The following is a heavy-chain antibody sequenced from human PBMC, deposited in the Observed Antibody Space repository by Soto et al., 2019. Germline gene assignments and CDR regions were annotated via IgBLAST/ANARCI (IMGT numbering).Heavy chain of an antibody. J-gene: IGHJ5*02. V-gene: IGHV1-46*01. Sequence: QVQLVQSGAEVKKSGASVRVSCKASGYSFTSYDMHWVRQAPGQGLEWLGKIKPSDGSTEYDQKFQRRLSLNSETSTSTGNMGQRSLTSEDTAVFYSATAQAYTVSWGQGTLIIVSS. CDR2: IKPSDGST. CDR1: GYSFTSYD. D-gene: IGHD2-2*02. CDR3: ATAQAYTVS.